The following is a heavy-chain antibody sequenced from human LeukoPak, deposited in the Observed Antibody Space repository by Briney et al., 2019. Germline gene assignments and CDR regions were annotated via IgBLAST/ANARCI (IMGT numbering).Heavy chain of an antibody. D-gene: IGHD1-26*01. CDR1: GGSISSYY. CDR3: ALSGSHEGWFDP. J-gene: IGHJ5*02. V-gene: IGHV4-59*01. Sequence: PETLSLTCTVSGGSISSYYWSWIRQPPGKGLEWIGYIYYSGSTNYNPSLKSRVTISVDTSKNQFSLKLSSVTAADTAVYYCALSGSHEGWFDPWGQGTLVTVSS. CDR2: IYYSGST.